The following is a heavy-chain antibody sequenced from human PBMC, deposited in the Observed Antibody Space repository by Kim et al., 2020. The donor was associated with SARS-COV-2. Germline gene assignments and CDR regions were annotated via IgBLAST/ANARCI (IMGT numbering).Heavy chain of an antibody. J-gene: IGHJ4*02. CDR2: ISVYNAAT. V-gene: IGHV1-18*04. CDR3: ARGSRRGIDATTLILVPTTGGFDH. D-gene: IGHD2-15*01. CDR1: GYTFTTYS. Sequence: ASVKVSCKVSGYTFTTYSINWVRQAPGQGLEWMGWISVYNAATKSAQQVQGRVTVTTDISSSTAYMELRSLRSDDQAVYYCARGSRRGIDATTLILVPTTGGFDHWGQGTLVTVSS.